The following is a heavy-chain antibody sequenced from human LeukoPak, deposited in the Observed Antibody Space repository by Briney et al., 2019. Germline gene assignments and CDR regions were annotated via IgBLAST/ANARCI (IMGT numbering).Heavy chain of an antibody. CDR3: ARVNGPARDSSGLLIDY. D-gene: IGHD3-22*01. CDR2: INHSGST. Sequence: SETLSLTCTVSGGSISSSSYYWGWIRQPPGKGLEWIGEINHSGSTNYNPSLKSRVTISVDTSKNQFSLKLSSVTAADTAVYYCARVNGPARDSSGLLIDYWGQGTLVTVSS. J-gene: IGHJ4*02. CDR1: GGSISSSSYY. V-gene: IGHV4-39*07.